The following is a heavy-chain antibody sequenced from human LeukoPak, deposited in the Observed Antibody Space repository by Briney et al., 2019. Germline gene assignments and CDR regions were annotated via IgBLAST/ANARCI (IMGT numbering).Heavy chain of an antibody. V-gene: IGHV3-30*18. J-gene: IGHJ4*02. Sequence: GGSLRLSCAASGFTFSSYGMHWVRQAPGKGLEWVAVISYDGSNKYNADSVKGRVTIPRDNSKDTLYLQMNSLRAEDTAVYYCAKDRRLDYGSGSYLDYWGQGTLVTVSS. CDR1: GFTFSSYG. D-gene: IGHD3-10*01. CDR2: ISYDGSNK. CDR3: AKDRRLDYGSGSYLDY.